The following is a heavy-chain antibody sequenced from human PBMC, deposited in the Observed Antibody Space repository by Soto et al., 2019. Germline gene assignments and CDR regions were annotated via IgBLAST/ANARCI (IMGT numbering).Heavy chain of an antibody. Sequence: GESLKISCKGSGYSFTSYWIGWVRQMPGKGLEWMGIIYPGDSDTRYSPSFQGQVTISADKSISTAYLQWSSLKASDTAMYYCARLGCDFIPPDHPYGMDVWGQGTTVTGSS. CDR2: IYPGDSDT. V-gene: IGHV5-51*01. CDR1: GYSFTSYW. CDR3: ARLGCDFIPPDHPYGMDV. D-gene: IGHD2-21*01. J-gene: IGHJ6*02.